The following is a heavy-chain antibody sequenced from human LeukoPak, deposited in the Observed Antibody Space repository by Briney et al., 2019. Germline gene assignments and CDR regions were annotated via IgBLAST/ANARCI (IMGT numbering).Heavy chain of an antibody. D-gene: IGHD1-14*01. CDR1: GFTFGNSW. CDR2: INADGSAA. CDR3: VVVVEPPDSDGFDV. V-gene: IGHV3-74*01. J-gene: IGHJ3*01. Sequence: GGSLRLSCAASGFTFGNSWVHWVRQAPGKGLVWVSLINADGSAATYADSVKGRFTISGGNARNTLSLQMNSLTIEDTAVYYCVVVVEPPDSDGFDVWGQGTMITVSS.